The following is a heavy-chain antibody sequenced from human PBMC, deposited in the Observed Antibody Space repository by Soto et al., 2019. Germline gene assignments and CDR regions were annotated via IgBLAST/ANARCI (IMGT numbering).Heavy chain of an antibody. J-gene: IGHJ4*02. Sequence: QVQLVQSGAEVKKPGASVKVSCKASGYTFTSYGISWVRQAPGQGLEWMGWISAYNGNTNYAQKLQGRVTMTTDTSTSTAXMXLXXLRXXXXXXXXXXXDWQEWGQGTLVTVSS. D-gene: IGHD2-21*01. CDR1: GYTFTSYG. CDR3: XXDWQE. V-gene: IGHV1-18*01. CDR2: ISAYNGNT.